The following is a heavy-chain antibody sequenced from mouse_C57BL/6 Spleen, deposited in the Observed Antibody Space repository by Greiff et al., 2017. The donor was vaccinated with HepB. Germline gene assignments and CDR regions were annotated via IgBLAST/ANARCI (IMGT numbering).Heavy chain of an antibody. D-gene: IGHD2-2*01. CDR3: VRRGYDVGGFAY. CDR1: GFSFNTYA. Sequence: EVNLVESGGGLVQPKGSLKLSCAASGFSFNTYAMNWVRQAPGKGLEWVARIRSKSNNYATYYADSVKDRFTISRDDSESMLYLQMNNLKTEDTAMNYCVRRGYDVGGFAYWGQGTLVTVSA. J-gene: IGHJ3*01. V-gene: IGHV10-1*01. CDR2: IRSKSNNYAT.